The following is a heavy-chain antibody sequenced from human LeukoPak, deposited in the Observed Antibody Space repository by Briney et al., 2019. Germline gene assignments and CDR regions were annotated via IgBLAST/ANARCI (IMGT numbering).Heavy chain of an antibody. CDR1: GFTFSGYT. CDR2: ISSSSGNV. CDR3: VGVETITMVRGASGDV. V-gene: IGHV3-21*01. D-gene: IGHD3-10*01. Sequence: GGSLRLSCEASGFTFSGYTMNWVRQAPGKGLEWVAAISSSSGNVYYADSVKGRFTISRDNSKNTLDLQMNSLSVEDTAVYYCVGVETITMVRGASGDVWGKGTTVTVSS. J-gene: IGHJ6*04.